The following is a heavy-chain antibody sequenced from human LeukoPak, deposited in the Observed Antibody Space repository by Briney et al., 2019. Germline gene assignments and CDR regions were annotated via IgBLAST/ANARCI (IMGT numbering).Heavy chain of an antibody. V-gene: IGHV4-4*07. CDR3: AREGYCTNGVCHDAFDI. CDR1: GGSISSYY. D-gene: IGHD2-8*01. Sequence: SETLSPTCTVSGGSISSYYWSWIRQPAGKGLEWIGRIYTSGSTNYNPSLKSRVTMSVDTSKNQFSLKLSSVTAADTAVYYCAREGYCTNGVCHDAFDIWGQGTMVTVSS. J-gene: IGHJ3*02. CDR2: IYTSGST.